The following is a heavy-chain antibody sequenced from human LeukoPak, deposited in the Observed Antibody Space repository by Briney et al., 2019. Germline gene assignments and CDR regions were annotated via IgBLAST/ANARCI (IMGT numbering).Heavy chain of an antibody. V-gene: IGHV4-31*03. J-gene: IGHJ4*02. Sequence: PSETLSLTCTVSGGSISSGGYNWSWIRQHPGKGLEWIGYIYYSGSTYYNPSLKSRVTISVDTSKNQFSLKLSSVTAADTAVYYCARSTFVTGGFVFGFGRENGEGYYFDYWGQGTLVTVSS. CDR1: GGSISSGGYN. CDR3: ARSTFVTGGFVFGFGRENGEGYYFDY. CDR2: IYYSGST. D-gene: IGHD3-10*01.